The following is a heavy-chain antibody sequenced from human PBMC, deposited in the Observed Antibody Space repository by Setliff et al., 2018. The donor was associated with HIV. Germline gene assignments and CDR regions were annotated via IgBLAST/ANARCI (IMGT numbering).Heavy chain of an antibody. V-gene: IGHV3-23*01. D-gene: IGHD6-13*01. CDR1: GFTFSSYA. Sequence: PGGSLRLSCAASGFTFSSYAMSWVRQAPGKGLEWVSATSGSGGGTYYADSVKGRFTISRDNSKNTLYLQMNSLRAEDTAVYYCAKDVYGYSSSSFQHWGQGTLVTISS. J-gene: IGHJ1*01. CDR2: TSGSGGGT. CDR3: AKDVYGYSSSSFQH.